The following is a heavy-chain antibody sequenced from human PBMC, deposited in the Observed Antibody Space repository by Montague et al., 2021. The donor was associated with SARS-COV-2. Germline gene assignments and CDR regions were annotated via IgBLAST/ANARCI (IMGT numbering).Heavy chain of an antibody. CDR1: GYSISSGYY. CDR2: IYHSGST. J-gene: IGHJ5*02. CDR3: ARERRYCSGGSCYSGWFDP. D-gene: IGHD2-15*01. Sequence: SETLSLTCTVSGYSISSGYYWGWIRQPPGKGLEWIGSIYHSGSTYYNPPLKSRVTISVDTSKNQFSLKLSSVTAADTAVYYCARERRYCSGGSCYSGWFDPGGQGTLVTVSS. V-gene: IGHV4-38-2*02.